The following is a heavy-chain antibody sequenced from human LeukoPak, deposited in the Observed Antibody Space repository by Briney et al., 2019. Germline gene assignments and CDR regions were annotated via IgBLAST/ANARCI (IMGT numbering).Heavy chain of an antibody. V-gene: IGHV3-21*01. D-gene: IGHD2-2*01. CDR2: ISNSGSYL. CDR3: VRGAGYCSSPLCPTGDF. J-gene: IGHJ4*01. Sequence: GGSLRLSCAASGFTFSSYGMHWVRQAPGKGLEWVSSISNSGSYLYYADSVRGRFTISRDKNKDSLYLQMNSLRVEDTAIYYCVRGAGYCSSPLCPTGDFWGHGTLVIVSS. CDR1: GFTFSSYG.